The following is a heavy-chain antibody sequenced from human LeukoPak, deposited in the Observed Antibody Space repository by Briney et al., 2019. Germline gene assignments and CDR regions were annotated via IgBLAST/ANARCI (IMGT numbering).Heavy chain of an antibody. CDR2: ISWNSGSI. J-gene: IGHJ5*02. D-gene: IGHD3-3*01. V-gene: IGHV3-9*01. Sequence: PGRSLRLSCAASGFTFDDYAMHWVRQAPGKGLEWVSGISWNSGSIGYADPVKGRFTISRDNAKNSLYLQMNSLRAEDTALYYCAKDGSATPFGVGFHWLDPWGQGTLVTVSS. CDR3: AKDGSATPFGVGFHWLDP. CDR1: GFTFDDYA.